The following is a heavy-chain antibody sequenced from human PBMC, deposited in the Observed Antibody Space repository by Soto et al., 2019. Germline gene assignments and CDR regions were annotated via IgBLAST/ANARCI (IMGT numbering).Heavy chain of an antibody. J-gene: IGHJ4*02. CDR1: GFRFSDYG. CDR2: MSFDGTYK. Sequence: QVQLAESGGGVVQPGRSLRLSCVGSGFRFSDYGMHWVRQAPGNGLEWVAMMSFDGTYKYYADAVKGRFIISRDNSKNTLYLQMNSLRAEDTAVYYCAKDRRDGEYNSVYDFWGQGTLVTVSS. CDR3: AKDRRDGEYNSVYDF. V-gene: IGHV3-30*18. D-gene: IGHD4-17*01.